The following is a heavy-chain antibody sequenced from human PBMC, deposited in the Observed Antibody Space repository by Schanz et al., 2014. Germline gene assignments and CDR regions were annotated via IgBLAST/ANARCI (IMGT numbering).Heavy chain of an antibody. CDR3: AKARRKSNCSGGRCFHYSYYGMDV. Sequence: EGQLLESGGGLIQPGGSLRLSCAASGFTFSSYAMSWVRQAPGKGLEWVSTISASGGNTYYADSVKGRFTISRDNSKNILYLQMNSLRAEDTAVYYCAKARRKSNCSGGRCFHYSYYGMDVWGQGTTXTVSS. V-gene: IGHV3-23*01. CDR1: GFTFSSYA. J-gene: IGHJ6*02. CDR2: ISASGGNT. D-gene: IGHD2-15*01.